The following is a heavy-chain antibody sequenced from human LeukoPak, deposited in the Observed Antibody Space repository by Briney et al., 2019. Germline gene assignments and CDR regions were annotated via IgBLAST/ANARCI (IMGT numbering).Heavy chain of an antibody. D-gene: IGHD6-13*01. Sequence: PGGSLRLSCAASGFTFRSYGMHWVRQAPGKGLEWVAFIRYDGSNKYYADSVKGRFTISRDNSKNTLYLQMNSLRAEDTAVYYCAKDVSSSWYMDYWGQGTLVTVSS. CDR1: GFTFRSYG. CDR3: AKDVSSSWYMDY. V-gene: IGHV3-30*02. CDR2: IRYDGSNK. J-gene: IGHJ4*02.